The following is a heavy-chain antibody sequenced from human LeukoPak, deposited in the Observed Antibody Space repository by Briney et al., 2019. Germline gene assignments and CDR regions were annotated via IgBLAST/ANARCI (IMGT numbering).Heavy chain of an antibody. CDR2: MYHNGST. Sequence: NPSETLSLTCTVSGGSISSISYYWGWIRQPPGKGLEWIGSMYHNGSTYYSPSLKSRVTISVDTSKNQFSLKLTSVTAADTAVYYCARHGGGLYSRGPFDYWGQGTLVTVSS. D-gene: IGHD6-19*01. V-gene: IGHV4-39*01. J-gene: IGHJ4*02. CDR3: ARHGGGLYSRGPFDY. CDR1: GGSISSISYY.